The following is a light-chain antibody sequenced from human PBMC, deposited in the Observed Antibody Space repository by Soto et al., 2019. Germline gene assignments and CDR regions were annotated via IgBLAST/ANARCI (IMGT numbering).Light chain of an antibody. CDR1: QSISSW. Sequence: DIQLTQSPSTLSASVGDRVTITCRATQSISSWLAWYQQKPGKAPKLLIYKASSLESGVPSRFRGSGSGTEFTLAISILQPDDFATYYCQKYNSYSPYTFGQGTKLEIK. J-gene: IGKJ2*01. CDR2: KAS. CDR3: QKYNSYSPYT. V-gene: IGKV1-5*03.